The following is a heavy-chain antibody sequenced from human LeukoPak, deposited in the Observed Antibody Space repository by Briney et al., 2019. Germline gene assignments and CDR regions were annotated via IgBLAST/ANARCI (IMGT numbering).Heavy chain of an antibody. CDR3: STLTSRGLSDS. Sequence: GGSLRLSCAASGFTFSNAWMSWVRQAPGKGLEWVGRIKSKADGETIDYAAPVKGRFTFSRDDSKNMLYLQMNSLKSEDTAVYYCSTLTSRGLSDSWGQGTLVTVSS. J-gene: IGHJ4*02. CDR2: IKSKADGETI. D-gene: IGHD1-20*01. V-gene: IGHV3-15*01. CDR1: GFTFSNAW.